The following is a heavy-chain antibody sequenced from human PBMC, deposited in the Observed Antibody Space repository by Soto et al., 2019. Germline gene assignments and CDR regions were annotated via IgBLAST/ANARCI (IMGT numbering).Heavy chain of an antibody. CDR2: ISWNSVSI. CDR1: GFTFDDYA. D-gene: IGHD2-15*01. CDR3: VKDRAMVVAATAFDY. J-gene: IGHJ4*02. V-gene: IGHV3-9*01. Sequence: EVQLVESGGVLVQPGRSLRLSCTASGFTFDDYAMHWVRQAPGRGLEWVSGISWNSVSIGYADSVKGRFTISRDNDKNSLYLQMNSLRAEDTALYYCVKDRAMVVAATAFDYWGQGTLVTVSS.